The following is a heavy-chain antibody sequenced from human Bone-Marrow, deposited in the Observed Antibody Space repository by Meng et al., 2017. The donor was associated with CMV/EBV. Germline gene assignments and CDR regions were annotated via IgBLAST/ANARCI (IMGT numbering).Heavy chain of an antibody. CDR2: IWYDGSNK. J-gene: IGHJ6*02. D-gene: IGHD1-14*01. CDR1: GFTFSSYG. V-gene: IGHV3-33*06. Sequence: GGSLRLSCSASGFTFSSYGMHWVRQAPGKGLEWVAVIWYDGSNKYYADSVKGRFTISRDNSKNTLYLQMNSLRAEDTAVYYCAKTRQTTHWRRDYYGMDVWVQGTTVTVSS. CDR3: AKTRQTTHWRRDYYGMDV.